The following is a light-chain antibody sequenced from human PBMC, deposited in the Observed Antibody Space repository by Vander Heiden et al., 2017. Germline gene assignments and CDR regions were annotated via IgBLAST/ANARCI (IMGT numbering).Light chain of an antibody. CDR1: QSVSSN. V-gene: IGKV3-15*01. CDR3: QQYNNWPPYT. J-gene: IGKJ2*01. CDR2: GAS. Sequence: EIVLTQSPATLAVSPGETATLSCSASQSVSSNLSWYQQKTGQAPRLRIFGASTRATGIPARFSGSGSGTEVTLTISSLQSEDFAVYYCQQYNNWPPYTFGQGTKLEIK.